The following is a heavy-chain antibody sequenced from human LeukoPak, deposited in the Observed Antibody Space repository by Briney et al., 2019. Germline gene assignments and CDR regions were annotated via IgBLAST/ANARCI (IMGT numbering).Heavy chain of an antibody. Sequence: GGSLRLSCAASGFTFSSYAMSWVRQAPGKGLEWVSAISGSSGSTYYADSVKGRFTISRDNSKNTLYLQMNSLRAEDTAVYYCAKGRYCSGGSCYFSYYYYGMDVWGQGTTVTVSS. D-gene: IGHD2-15*01. J-gene: IGHJ6*02. CDR3: AKGRYCSGGSCYFSYYYYGMDV. V-gene: IGHV3-23*01. CDR2: ISGSSGST. CDR1: GFTFSSYA.